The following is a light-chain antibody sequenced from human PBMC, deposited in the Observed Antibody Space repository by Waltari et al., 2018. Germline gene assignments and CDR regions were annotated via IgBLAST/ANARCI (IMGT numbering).Light chain of an antibody. V-gene: IGLV1-51*02. CDR1: GSNIGNNY. Sequence: QSVLTQPPSVSAAPGKKVTISCSGSGSNIGNNYVSWYQQLPGTAPKLLIYENNKLPSGIPYRFSASKSCTSATLVITRLQTGDEADYYCATWDSSLSGVFGGGTKLTVL. CDR3: ATWDSSLSGV. J-gene: IGLJ3*02. CDR2: ENN.